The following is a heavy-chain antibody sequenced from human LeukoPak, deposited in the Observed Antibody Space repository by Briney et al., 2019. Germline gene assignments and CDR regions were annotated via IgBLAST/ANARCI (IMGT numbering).Heavy chain of an antibody. J-gene: IGHJ3*02. D-gene: IGHD6-13*01. CDR1: GYRFTSYW. V-gene: IGHV5-51*01. CDR3: ARQIIAAAGNDAFDI. Sequence: GESLKISCKGSGYRFTSYWTGWVRQMPGRGLEWMGIIYPGDSDTRYSPSFQGQVTISADKSISTAYLQWSSLKASDTATYYCARQIIAAAGNDAFDIWGQGTMVTVSS. CDR2: IYPGDSDT.